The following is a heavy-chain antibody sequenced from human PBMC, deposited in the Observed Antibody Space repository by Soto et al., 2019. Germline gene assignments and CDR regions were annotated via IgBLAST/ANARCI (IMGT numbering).Heavy chain of an antibody. J-gene: IGHJ4*02. D-gene: IGHD6-19*01. CDR3: ATDLPTAGAGELDY. Sequence: ELQLVESGGGFVEPGGSLRLSCEASGFTFSNAWMNWVRQAPGKGMEWIGHIKSKVEGGATDYVAPVKGRFSISRDDSNNTVYLQMNSLKTEDTAVYYCATDLPTAGAGELDYWGQGTLVTVSS. CDR1: GFTFSNAW. V-gene: IGHV3-15*01. CDR2: IKSKVEGGAT.